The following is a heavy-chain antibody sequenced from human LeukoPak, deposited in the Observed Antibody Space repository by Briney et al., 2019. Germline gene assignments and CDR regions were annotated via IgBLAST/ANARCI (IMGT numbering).Heavy chain of an antibody. CDR3: AKDFRVGARSFDY. V-gene: IGHV3-30*02. J-gene: IGHJ4*02. Sequence: GGSLRLSCAASGFTFSSYAMSWVRQAPGKGLEWVAFIQYDGSYNMYADSVKGRFTISRDNSNNMLYLQMNSLRTEDTAVYFCAKDFRVGARSFDYWGQGTLVTVSS. CDR1: GFTFSSYA. D-gene: IGHD1-26*01. CDR2: IQYDGSYN.